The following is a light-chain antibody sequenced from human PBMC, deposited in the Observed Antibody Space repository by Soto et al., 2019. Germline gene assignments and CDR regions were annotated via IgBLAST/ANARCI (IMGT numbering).Light chain of an antibody. CDR1: QSVSSY. J-gene: IGKJ5*01. CDR2: DAS. V-gene: IGKV3-11*01. CDR3: QQRSNWPIT. Sequence: EIVLTQSPATLSLSPGERATLSCRASQSVSSYLGWYQQKPGQAPRLLIYDASNSATGIPARFSGSGSGTHFPLTISSLEPEDFALYYCQQRSNWPITFGQGTRLEMK.